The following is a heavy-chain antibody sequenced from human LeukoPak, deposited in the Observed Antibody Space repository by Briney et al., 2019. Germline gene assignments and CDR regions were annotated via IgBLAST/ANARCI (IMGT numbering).Heavy chain of an antibody. CDR2: IKQDGSEK. V-gene: IGHV3-7*01. J-gene: IGHJ4*02. CDR3: ARGRLAVAIVPDKIDY. Sequence: GGSLRLSCAASGFTFSSYWMSWVRQAPGKGLEWVANIKQDGSEKYYADSVKGRFTISRDNSKNTLYLQMNSLRAEDTAVYYCARGRLAVAIVPDKIDYWGQGTLVTVSS. D-gene: IGHD6-19*01. CDR1: GFTFSSYW.